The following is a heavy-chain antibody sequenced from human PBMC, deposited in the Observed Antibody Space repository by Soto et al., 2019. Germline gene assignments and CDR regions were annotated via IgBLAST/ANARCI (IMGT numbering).Heavy chain of an antibody. CDR1: GFTFSSYW. V-gene: IGHV3-74*01. J-gene: IGHJ6*02. Sequence: GGSLRLSSAASGFTFSSYWMHWVRQAPEKEQVMESRINSDGSSTSYTDYVKGRITISRDNAKNKLYLQMNSLRAEDTAVYYCARASTSYYDFWSGYPDYGMDVWGQGTTVTVSS. CDR2: INSDGSST. D-gene: IGHD3-3*01. CDR3: ARASTSYYDFWSGYPDYGMDV.